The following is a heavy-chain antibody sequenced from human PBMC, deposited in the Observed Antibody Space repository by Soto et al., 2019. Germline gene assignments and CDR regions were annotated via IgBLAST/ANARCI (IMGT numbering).Heavy chain of an antibody. CDR2: VIPRFGTT. CDR3: ARARIVAVSVRTGGYYYYAMDL. V-gene: IGHV1-69*01. CDR1: GGTFTSYS. J-gene: IGHJ6*02. Sequence: QVQLEQSGAEVKRPGSSVKVSCRASGGTFTSYSINWVRRAPGQGPEWMGAVIPRFGTTTYAQRFEGTVTPRFGTTTYELRLEGRFTVTAEASTSTVFMAMSGLTSADTAVYFCARARIVAVSVRTGGYYYYAMDLLGQGTAVIVSS. D-gene: IGHD2-2*01.